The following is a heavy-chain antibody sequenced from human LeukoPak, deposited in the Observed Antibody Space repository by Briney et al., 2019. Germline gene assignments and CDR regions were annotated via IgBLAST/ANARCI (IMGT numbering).Heavy chain of an antibody. CDR2: ISGSGGST. V-gene: IGHV3-23*01. J-gene: IGHJ4*02. Sequence: GGSLRLSCAASGFTFSSYAMSWVRQAPGKGLEWVSAISGSGGSTYYADSVKGRFTISRDNSKNTLYLQMNSLRAEDTAVYHCAKEAPVLPWFGELLDYWGQGTLVTVSS. CDR1: GFTFSSYA. CDR3: AKEAPVLPWFGELLDY. D-gene: IGHD3-10*01.